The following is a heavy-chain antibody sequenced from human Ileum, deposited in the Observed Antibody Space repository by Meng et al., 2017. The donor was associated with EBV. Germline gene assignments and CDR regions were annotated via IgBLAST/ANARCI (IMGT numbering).Heavy chain of an antibody. CDR2: FYEGTT. V-gene: IGHV4-59*01. CDR3: AKGGQWDPLDS. CDR1: GVSISGIY. J-gene: IGHJ4*02. Sequence: QVQLQGSWPGLGTPSGTLSLTCDVSGVSISGIYWSWLRQSPVKGLEWIGFFYEGTTNYNPSLKSRVTIAAGPANNQISLRLSSVTSADTAVYYCAKGGQWDPLDSWGRGILVTVSS. D-gene: IGHD1-26*01.